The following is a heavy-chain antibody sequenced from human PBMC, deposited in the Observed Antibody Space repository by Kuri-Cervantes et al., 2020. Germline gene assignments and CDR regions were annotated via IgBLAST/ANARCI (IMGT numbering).Heavy chain of an antibody. Sequence: ASVKVSCKASGYTFTGYYMHWVRQATGQGLEWMGWMNPNSGNTGYAQKFQGRVTMTRNTSISTAYMELRSLRSEDTAVYYCARGLSVWWPLVGFYWGQGTLVNVSS. CDR2: MNPNSGNT. V-gene: IGHV1-8*02. D-gene: IGHD1-26*01. CDR3: ARGLSVWWPLVGFY. CDR1: GYTFTGYY. J-gene: IGHJ4*02.